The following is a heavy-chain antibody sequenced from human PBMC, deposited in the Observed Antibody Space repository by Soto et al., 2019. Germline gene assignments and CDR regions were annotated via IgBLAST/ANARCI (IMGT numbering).Heavy chain of an antibody. V-gene: IGHV1-8*01. D-gene: IGHD3-3*01. J-gene: IGHJ4*02. CDR1: GYIFTNYD. CDR3: ARGITIFGVVPG. CDR2: INPNSGNT. Sequence: ASVKVSCKASGYIFTNYDMNWVRQATGQGLEYLGWINPNSGNTGYVQKFQGRVTMTRNTSINTAYMELSSLRSEDTAVYYCARGITIFGVVPGWGQGTQVTVSS.